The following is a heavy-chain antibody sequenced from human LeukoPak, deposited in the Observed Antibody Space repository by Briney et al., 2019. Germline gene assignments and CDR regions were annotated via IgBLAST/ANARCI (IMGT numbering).Heavy chain of an antibody. J-gene: IGHJ3*02. CDR2: ITTSIDII. CDR1: GFTLSSYN. CDR3: ARDANWGFDAFDI. Sequence: GGSLRLSCAASGFTLSSYNMNWVRQAPGKGLEWISYITTSIDIISYADSVKGRFTISRDNSKNTVYLQMNSLRAEDTAVYYCARDANWGFDAFDIWGPGTMVTVSS. V-gene: IGHV3-48*01. D-gene: IGHD7-27*01.